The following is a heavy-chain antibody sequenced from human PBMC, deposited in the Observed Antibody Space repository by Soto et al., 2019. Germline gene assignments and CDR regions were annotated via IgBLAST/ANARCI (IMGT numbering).Heavy chain of an antibody. Sequence: GGSLRLSCAASGFTCRNYAMHWVRQAPGKGLEWVAVISYDGSNKYYADSVKGRFTISRDNSKNTLYLQMNSLRAEDTAVYYGAKDLCSSSSCYYNYGMDVWGQGTTVTVSS. CDR1: GFTCRNYA. CDR3: AKDLCSSSSCYYNYGMDV. V-gene: IGHV3-30*18. CDR2: ISYDGSNK. J-gene: IGHJ6*02. D-gene: IGHD2-2*01.